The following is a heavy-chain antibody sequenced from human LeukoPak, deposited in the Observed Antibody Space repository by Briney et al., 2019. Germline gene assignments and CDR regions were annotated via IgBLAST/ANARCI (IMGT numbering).Heavy chain of an antibody. J-gene: IGHJ4*02. V-gene: IGHV5-51*01. D-gene: IGHD5/OR15-5a*01. CDR1: GYSFTSYW. CDR3: ARPASTPPAYFDY. CDR2: IYPGDSDT. Sequence: GESLKISCKGSGYSFTSYWIGWVRQMPGEGLEWMGIIYPGDSDTRYSPSFQGPVTISADKSISTAYLQWSSLKASDTAMYYCARPASTPPAYFDYWGQGTLVTVSS.